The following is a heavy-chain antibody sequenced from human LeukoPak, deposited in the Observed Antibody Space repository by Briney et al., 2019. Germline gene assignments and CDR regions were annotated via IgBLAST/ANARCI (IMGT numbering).Heavy chain of an antibody. V-gene: IGHV4-4*02. J-gene: IGHJ4*02. D-gene: IGHD4-17*01. CDR3: ARFNGDYVFDYFDY. Sequence: SETLSLTCAVSGGSISSSNWRSWVRQPPGKGLEWIGEIYHSGSTNYNPSLKSRVTISVDKSKNQFSLKLSSVTAADTAVYYCARFNGDYVFDYFDYWGQGTLVTVSS. CDR2: IYHSGST. CDR1: GGSISSSNW.